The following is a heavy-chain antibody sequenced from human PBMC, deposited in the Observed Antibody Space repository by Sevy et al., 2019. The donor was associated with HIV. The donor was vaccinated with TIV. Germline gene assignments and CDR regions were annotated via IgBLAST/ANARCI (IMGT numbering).Heavy chain of an antibody. CDR2: IRYEGSNK. V-gene: IGHV3-30*02. Sequence: GGSLRLSCAASGFTFSSYGMHWVRQAPGKGLEWVAFIRYEGSNKYYADSVKGRFTISRDNSKNTLCLQMNSLRAEDTVVYYCGKTQTGITGTLAFGRWFDTWGQGTLVTVSS. J-gene: IGHJ5*01. CDR3: GKTQTGITGTLAFGRWFDT. CDR1: GFTFSSYG. D-gene: IGHD1-7*01.